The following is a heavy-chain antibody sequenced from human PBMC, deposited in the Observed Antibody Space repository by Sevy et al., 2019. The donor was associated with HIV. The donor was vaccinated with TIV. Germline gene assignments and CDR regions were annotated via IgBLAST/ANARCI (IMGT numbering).Heavy chain of an antibody. Sequence: GGSLRLSCAASGFTFSSYWMSWVRQAPGKGLEWVANIKQDGSEKYYVNSVKGRFTISTDNAKNSLYLQMNSLRAEDTAVYYCARDLGVAGGYYPSANFDYWGQGTLVTVSS. D-gene: IGHD3-10*01. J-gene: IGHJ4*02. V-gene: IGHV3-7*01. CDR2: IKQDGSEK. CDR1: GFTFSSYW. CDR3: ARDLGVAGGYYPSANFDY.